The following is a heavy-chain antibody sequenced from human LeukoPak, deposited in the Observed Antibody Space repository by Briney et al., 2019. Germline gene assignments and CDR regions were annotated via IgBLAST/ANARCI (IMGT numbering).Heavy chain of an antibody. CDR3: ARAIRGSGWQRHYYGMDV. J-gene: IGHJ6*02. D-gene: IGHD6-19*01. CDR1: GYTFTNYD. CDR2: INPNSGNT. V-gene: IGHV1-8*01. Sequence: ASVKVSCKASGYTFTNYDINWVRQATGQGLEWMGWINPNSGNTGYAQKFQGRVTMTRNTSISTAYMELSSLRSEDTAVYYCARAIRGSGWQRHYYGMDVWGQGTTVTVSS.